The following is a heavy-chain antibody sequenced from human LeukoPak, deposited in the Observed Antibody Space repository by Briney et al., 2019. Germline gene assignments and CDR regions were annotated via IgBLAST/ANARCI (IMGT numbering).Heavy chain of an antibody. CDR2: ISSSSSYT. V-gene: IGHV3-11*06. Sequence: AGGSLRLSCAASGFTFSDYYMSWIRQAPGKGLEWVSYISSSSSYTNYADSVKGRFTLSRDNAKNSLYLQMNSLRAEDTAVYYCARDRYAYGSGSYFDYWGQGTLVTVSS. CDR1: GFTFSDYY. J-gene: IGHJ4*02. D-gene: IGHD3-10*01. CDR3: ARDRYAYGSGSYFDY.